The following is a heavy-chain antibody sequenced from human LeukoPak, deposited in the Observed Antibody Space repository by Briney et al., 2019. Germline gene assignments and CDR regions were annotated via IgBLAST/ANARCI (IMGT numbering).Heavy chain of an antibody. CDR2: INHSGST. CDR3: ARHRCSGGSCYPMNWFDP. CDR1: GGSFSGYY. J-gene: IGHJ5*02. V-gene: IGHV4-34*01. D-gene: IGHD2-15*01. Sequence: NTSETLSPTCAVYGGSFSGYYWSWIRQPPGKGLEWIGEINHSGSTNYNPSLKSRVTISVDTSKNQFSLKLSPVTAADTAVYYCARHRCSGGSCYPMNWFDPWGQGTLVTVSS.